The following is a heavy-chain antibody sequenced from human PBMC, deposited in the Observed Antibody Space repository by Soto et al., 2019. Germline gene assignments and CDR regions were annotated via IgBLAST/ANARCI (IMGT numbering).Heavy chain of an antibody. J-gene: IGHJ4*02. CDR3: ATQNFDY. V-gene: IGHV3-23*01. CDR2: ITGSGDGT. Sequence: VQLLESGGGLVEPGGSLRLSCAASGFIFSDYKMSWVRLAPGKGLEWVSTITGSGDGTYYPGSVKGRFTLSRDNDKNTLHLQMNSLRVEDTAIYYCATQNFDYWSPGTLVSVSS. CDR1: GFIFSDYK.